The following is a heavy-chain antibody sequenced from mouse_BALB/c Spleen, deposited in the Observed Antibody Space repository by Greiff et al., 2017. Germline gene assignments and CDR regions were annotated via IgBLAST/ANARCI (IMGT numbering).Heavy chain of an antibody. D-gene: IGHD2-10*02. CDR3: ARGYGKYAMDY. CDR2: ISNGGGST. J-gene: IGHJ4*01. V-gene: IGHV5-12-2*01. CDR1: GFTFSSYT. Sequence: EVMLVESGGGLVQPGGSLKLSCAASGFTFSSYTMSWVRQTPEKRLEWVAYISNGGGSTYYPDTVKGRFTISRDNAKNTLFLQMTSLRSEDTAMYYCARGYGKYAMDYWGQGTSVTVSS.